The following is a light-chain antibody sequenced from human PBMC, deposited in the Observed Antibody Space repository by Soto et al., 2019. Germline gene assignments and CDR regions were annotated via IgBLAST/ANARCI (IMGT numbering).Light chain of an antibody. J-gene: IGKJ1*01. CDR1: QSVSGN. V-gene: IGKV3-15*01. CDR3: QQFNSWPRT. CDR2: GAS. Sequence: IVMTQSRATVSGSPGERVTLSCRASQSVSGNVAWYHQKPGQPPRLLVYGASTTATDIPARFFGSGSETDFTLTITRLQSEDFGIYYCQQFNSWPRTFGQGTKVEIK.